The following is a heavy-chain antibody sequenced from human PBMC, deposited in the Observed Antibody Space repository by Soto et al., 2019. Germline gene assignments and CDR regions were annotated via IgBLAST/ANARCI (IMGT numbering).Heavy chain of an antibody. V-gene: IGHV3-23*01. D-gene: IGHD1-20*01. J-gene: IGHJ4*02. CDR1: GFTFNIYA. Sequence: AGGSLRLSCAASGFTFNIYAMTWVRQAPGKGLEWVSTTGATGRTTYYSDAVKGRFTVSRDNSKNTLDLQMSNLRAEDTAVYYCATVHNTSRSFDYWGQGXLVTVYS. CDR3: ATVHNTSRSFDY. CDR2: TGATGRTT.